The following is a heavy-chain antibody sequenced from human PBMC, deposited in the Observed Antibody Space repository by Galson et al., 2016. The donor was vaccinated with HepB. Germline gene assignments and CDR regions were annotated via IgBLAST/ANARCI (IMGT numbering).Heavy chain of an antibody. CDR3: ARGDIVGAIFDY. V-gene: IGHV3-21*01. D-gene: IGHD1-26*01. Sequence: SLRLSCAASGFTFSSYSMNWVRQAPGKGLEWVSSISSSSSCMYYADSVKGRFTISRDNAKNSLYLQMNSLRAEDTAVYYCARGDIVGAIFDYWGQGTLVTVSS. J-gene: IGHJ4*02. CDR2: ISSSSSCM. CDR1: GFTFSSYS.